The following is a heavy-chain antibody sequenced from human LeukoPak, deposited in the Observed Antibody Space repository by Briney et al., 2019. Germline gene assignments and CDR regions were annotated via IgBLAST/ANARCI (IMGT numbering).Heavy chain of an antibody. D-gene: IGHD3-22*01. V-gene: IGHV1-18*01. CDR1: GYTFTTYG. CDR2: ISAYNGNT. J-gene: IGHJ4*02. Sequence: ASVKVSCKTSGYTFTTYGISWVRQAPGQGLEWMGWISAYNGNTNYAQKLQGRVTMTTDASTSTAYMELRRLRSDDTAVYYCARDRGNYDSSDPLDYWGQGTLVTVSS. CDR3: ARDRGNYDSSDPLDY.